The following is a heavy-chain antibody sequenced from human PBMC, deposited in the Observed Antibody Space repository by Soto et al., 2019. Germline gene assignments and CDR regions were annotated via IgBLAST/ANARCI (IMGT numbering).Heavy chain of an antibody. J-gene: IGHJ6*02. V-gene: IGHV6-1*01. CDR2: TYYRSKWYN. CDR1: GDSVSSSSAA. D-gene: IGHD5-12*01. CDR3: ARGGMRWLQFRYYYYGMDV. Sequence: PSQTLSLTCALSGDSVSSSSAAWNWIRHSPARVLKWLGRTYYRSKWYNDYAVSVNSRITINPDTSKNQFSMQLKPVTPEDPALYYCARGGMRWLQFRYYYYGMDVWGQGTTVTVSS.